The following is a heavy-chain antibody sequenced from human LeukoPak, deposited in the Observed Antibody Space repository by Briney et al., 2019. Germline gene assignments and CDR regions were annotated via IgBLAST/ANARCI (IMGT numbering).Heavy chain of an antibody. D-gene: IGHD6-6*01. V-gene: IGHV4-61*02. CDR1: GVSISSGTYY. CDR3: ARGVGSSSSNWFDP. Sequence: SQTLSLTCTVSGVSISSGTYYWSWIRQPAGKGLEWIGRVYSSGNTNYNPSLKSRVTISIDTSKNQFSLKLSSVTAADTAAYYCARGVGSSSSNWFDPWGQGTLVTVSS. J-gene: IGHJ5*02. CDR2: VYSSGNT.